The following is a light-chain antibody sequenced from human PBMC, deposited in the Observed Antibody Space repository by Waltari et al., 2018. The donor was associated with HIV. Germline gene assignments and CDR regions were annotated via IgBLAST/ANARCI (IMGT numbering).Light chain of an antibody. CDR1: TSSIWAGSD. CDR3: QSYDSSLSGYYV. V-gene: IGLV1-40*01. J-gene: IGLJ1*01. Sequence: QSVLPQPPSVSGAPGQRVTVSCNRRTSSIWAGSDVHWSQQLPGPPPKLPISGNSNRPSGVPDRFSGSRSGTSASLAITGLQAEDEADYYCQSYDSSLSGYYVFGTGTKVTVL. CDR2: GNS.